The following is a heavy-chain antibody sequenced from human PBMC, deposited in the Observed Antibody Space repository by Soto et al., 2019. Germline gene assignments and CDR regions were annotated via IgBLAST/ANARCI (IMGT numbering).Heavy chain of an antibody. CDR3: ARDESAGSSTSN. J-gene: IGHJ4*02. D-gene: IGHD2-2*01. Sequence: DVQLVESGGGLVKPGGSLRLSCVASGPTFSTYGMNWIRQTPGTGLEWVSSITSSGSYIHYADSVQGRFTVSRDNAKNSMYLQMNSLRVEDTAVYFCARDESAGSSTSNWGQGTLVTVSS. CDR2: ITSSGSYI. V-gene: IGHV3-21*01. CDR1: GPTFSTYG.